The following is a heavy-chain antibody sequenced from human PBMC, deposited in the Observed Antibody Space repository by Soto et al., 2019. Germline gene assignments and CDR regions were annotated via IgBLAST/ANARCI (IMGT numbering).Heavy chain of an antibody. CDR1: GGSVNGYY. V-gene: IGHV4-34*01. CDR3: ATRITVFGLLIPPFDP. CDR2: INHTGGT. J-gene: IGHJ5*02. Sequence: SGTLSLTCAVYGGSVNGYYWNWIRQPPGKGLEWIGEINHTGGTHYKPSLKSRVTMSVDTSKNQFSLRLSSVTAADTAIYYCATRITVFGLLIPPFDPWGQGTQVTVSS. D-gene: IGHD3-3*01.